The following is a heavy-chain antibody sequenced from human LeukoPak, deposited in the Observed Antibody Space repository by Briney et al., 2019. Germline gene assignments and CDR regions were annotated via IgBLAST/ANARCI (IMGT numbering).Heavy chain of an antibody. CDR3: ARDSSGWSRGFDP. CDR2: INPNSGGT. D-gene: IGHD6-19*01. Sequence: ASVKVSCKASGYTFTGYYMHWVRQAPGQGLEWMGWINPNSGGTNYAQKFQGRVTTTRDTSISTAYMELSRLRSDDTAVYYCARDSSGWSRGFDPWGQGTLVTVSS. V-gene: IGHV1-2*02. J-gene: IGHJ5*02. CDR1: GYTFTGYY.